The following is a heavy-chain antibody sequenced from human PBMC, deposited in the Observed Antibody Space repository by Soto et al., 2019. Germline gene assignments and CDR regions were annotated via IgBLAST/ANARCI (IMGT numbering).Heavy chain of an antibody. Sequence: PSETLSLTCTVSGGSISSYYWSWIRQPPGKGLEWIGYIYYSGSTNYNPSLKSRVTISVDTSNNQFSLKLSSVTAADTAVYYCARDHPRYFALNYYYYGMEVWGQGTTVTVSS. CDR3: ARDHPRYFALNYYYYGMEV. D-gene: IGHD3-9*01. V-gene: IGHV4-59*01. CDR2: IYYSGST. CDR1: GGSISSYY. J-gene: IGHJ6*02.